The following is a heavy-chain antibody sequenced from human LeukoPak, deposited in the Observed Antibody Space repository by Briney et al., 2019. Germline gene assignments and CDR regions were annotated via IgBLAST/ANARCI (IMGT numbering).Heavy chain of an antibody. V-gene: IGHV4-59*01. Sequence: PGGSLRLSCAASGFTLSSYAMSWVRQAPGKGLEWIGYIHYSGSTNYNPSLKSRVTISVDTSKNQFSLNLSSVITADTAVYYCARDQKPGVAAAEFDRWGQGTLVTVSS. J-gene: IGHJ5*02. CDR2: IHYSGST. D-gene: IGHD6-13*01. CDR3: ARDQKPGVAAAEFDR. CDR1: GFTLSSYA.